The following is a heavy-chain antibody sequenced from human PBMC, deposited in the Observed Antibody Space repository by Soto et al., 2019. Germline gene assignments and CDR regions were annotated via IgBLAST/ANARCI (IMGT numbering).Heavy chain of an antibody. V-gene: IGHV2-70*01. CDR1: GFSLSTSGMC. D-gene: IGHD3-22*01. Sequence: GAGPTLVNPTQTLTLTWTFSGFSLSTSGMCVSWIRQPPGKALEWLALIDWDDDKYYSTSLKTRLTISKDTSKNQVVLTMTNMDPVDTATYYCARMDYYYSSGYYYFDYWGQGTLVTVSS. CDR3: ARMDYYYSSGYYYFDY. CDR2: IDWDDDK. J-gene: IGHJ4*02.